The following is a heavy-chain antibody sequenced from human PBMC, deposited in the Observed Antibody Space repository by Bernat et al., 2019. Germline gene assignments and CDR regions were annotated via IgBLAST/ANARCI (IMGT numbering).Heavy chain of an antibody. Sequence: QVQLVQSGAEVKKPGSSVKVSCKASGGTFSSYAISWVRQAPGQGLEWMGGIIPIFGIANYAQKFQGRVTITADKSTSTAYMELSSLRSEDTAVYYCARVSYPRPLLYYYYMDVWGKGTTVTVSS. V-gene: IGHV1-69*17. CDR2: IIPIFGIA. CDR3: ARVSYPRPLLYYYYMDV. CDR1: GGTFSSYA. J-gene: IGHJ6*03. D-gene: IGHD1-26*01.